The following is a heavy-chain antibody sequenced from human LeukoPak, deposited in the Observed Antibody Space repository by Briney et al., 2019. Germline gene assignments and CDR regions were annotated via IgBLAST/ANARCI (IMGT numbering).Heavy chain of an antibody. Sequence: PGGSLRLSCAASGFTFSSYSMNWVRQAPGKGLEWVSFISSSSSYIYYADSVKGRFTISRDNTKNTLYLQMNSLRAEDTAVYYCAKDRHAPGRYCSSTSCFPFDSWGQGTLVTVSS. CDR3: AKDRHAPGRYCSSTSCFPFDS. CDR1: GFTFSSYS. V-gene: IGHV3-21*04. J-gene: IGHJ5*01. CDR2: ISSSSSYI. D-gene: IGHD2-2*01.